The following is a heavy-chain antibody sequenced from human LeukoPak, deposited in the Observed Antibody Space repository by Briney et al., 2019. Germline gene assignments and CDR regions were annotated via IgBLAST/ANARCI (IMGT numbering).Heavy chain of an antibody. CDR3: ARDPYGARSEPDY. V-gene: IGHV3-48*01. J-gene: IGHJ4*02. CDR1: GFTFSSYS. Sequence: PGGSLRPSCAASGFTFSSYSMNWVRQAPGKGLEWVSYISSSSSSIYYADSVKGRFTISRDNAKNSLYLQMNGLRAEDTAVYYCARDPYGARSEPDYWGQGTLVTVSS. D-gene: IGHD4-17*01. CDR2: ISSSSSSI.